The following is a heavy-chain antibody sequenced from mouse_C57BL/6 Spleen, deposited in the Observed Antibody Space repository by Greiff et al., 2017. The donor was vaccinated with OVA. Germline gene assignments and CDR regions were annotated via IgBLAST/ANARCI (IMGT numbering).Heavy chain of an antibody. CDR2: INPYNGGT. CDR3: ASTNCHFYMDY. D-gene: IGHD4-1*01. J-gene: IGHJ2*01. Sequence: VQLQQSGPVLVKPGASVKLSCKASGYTFTDYYMNWVKQSPGQGLEWIGIINPYNGGTSYNQKFKGKATLTADKSSSTAYMELSSLTSEDSAVYYCASTNCHFYMDYWGQGTTLTVSS. V-gene: IGHV1-19*01. CDR1: GYTFTDYY.